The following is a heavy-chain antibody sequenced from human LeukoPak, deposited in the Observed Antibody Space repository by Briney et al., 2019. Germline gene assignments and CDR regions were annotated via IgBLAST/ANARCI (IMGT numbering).Heavy chain of an antibody. D-gene: IGHD1-26*01. CDR2: INTNTGNP. CDR1: GYTFTSYA. CDR3: ARSTFSGSYYFSYYYYYMDV. V-gene: IGHV7-4-1*02. J-gene: IGHJ6*03. Sequence: ASVKVSCKASGYTFTSYAMNWVRQAPGQGLEWMGWINTNTGNPTYAQGFTGRFVFSLDTSVSTAYLQISSLKAEDTAVYYCARSTFSGSYYFSYYYYYMDVWGKGTTVTVSS.